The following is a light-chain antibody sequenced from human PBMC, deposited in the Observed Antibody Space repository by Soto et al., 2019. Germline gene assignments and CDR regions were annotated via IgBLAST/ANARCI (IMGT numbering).Light chain of an antibody. CDR3: QQSYSTPFT. V-gene: IGKV1-39*01. J-gene: IGKJ3*01. Sequence: DIQMTQSPSSLSASVGDRVTITCRASQNINIYLIWYQQKPGKAPKLLIYAASTLQSGVPLRFSGSGSGTDFTLTIGSLQPEDFATYFCQQSYSTPFTFGPGTKVDLK. CDR1: QNINIY. CDR2: AAS.